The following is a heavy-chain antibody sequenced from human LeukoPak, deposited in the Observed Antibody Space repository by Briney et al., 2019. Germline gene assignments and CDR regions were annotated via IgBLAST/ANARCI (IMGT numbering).Heavy chain of an antibody. V-gene: IGHV1-2*02. D-gene: IGHD3-3*01. CDR3: VRRIWSGYSYYYYYMDV. Sequence: ASVKVSCKASGYTFTGYYMHWVRQAPGQGLEWMGWINPNSGGTNYAQKFQGRVTMTRDTSISTAYMELSRLRSDDTAVYYCVRRIWSGYSYYYYYMDVWGKGTTVTVSS. J-gene: IGHJ6*03. CDR2: INPNSGGT. CDR1: GYTFTGYY.